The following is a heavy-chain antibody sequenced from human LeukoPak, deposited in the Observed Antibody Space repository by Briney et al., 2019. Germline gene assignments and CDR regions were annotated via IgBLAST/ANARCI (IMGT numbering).Heavy chain of an antibody. J-gene: IGHJ3*02. CDR2: IRYDGSNK. CDR3: AILRTLVPAATHDAFDT. Sequence: PGGSLRLSCAASGFTFSSYGMHWVRQAPGKGLEWVAFIRYDGSNKYYADSVKGRFTISRDNSKNTLYLQMNSLRAEDTAVYYCAILRTLVPAATHDAFDTWGQGTMVTVSS. CDR1: GFTFSSYG. V-gene: IGHV3-30*02. D-gene: IGHD2-2*01.